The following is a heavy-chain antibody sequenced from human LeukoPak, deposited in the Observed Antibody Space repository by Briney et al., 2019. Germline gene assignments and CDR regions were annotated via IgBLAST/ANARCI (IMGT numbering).Heavy chain of an antibody. Sequence: ASVKVSCKASGYIFTDYYMHWVRQAPGQELGWMGRINPNSGGTNYAQKFQGWVTMTRDTSISTAYMELSRLRSDDTAVYYCARDTSSLFAFDIWGQGTMVTVSS. D-gene: IGHD6-13*01. V-gene: IGHV1-2*04. CDR2: INPNSGGT. CDR3: ARDTSSLFAFDI. J-gene: IGHJ3*02. CDR1: GYIFTDYY.